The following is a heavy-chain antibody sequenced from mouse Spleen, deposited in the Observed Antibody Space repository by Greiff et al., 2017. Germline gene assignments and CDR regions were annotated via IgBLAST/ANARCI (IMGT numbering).Heavy chain of an antibody. Sequence: ESGAELVRPGASVTLSCKASGYTFTDYEMHWVKQTPVHGLEWIGAIDPETGGTAYNQKFKGKAILTADKSSSTAYMELRSLTSEDSAVYYCTRVGRLRRGFAYWGQGTLVTVSA. CDR2: IDPETGGT. V-gene: IGHV1-15*01. D-gene: IGHD2-4*01. CDR1: GYTFTDYE. CDR3: TRVGRLRRGFAY. J-gene: IGHJ3*01.